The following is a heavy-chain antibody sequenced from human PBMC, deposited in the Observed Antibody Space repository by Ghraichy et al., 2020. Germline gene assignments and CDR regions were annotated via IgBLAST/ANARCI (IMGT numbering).Heavy chain of an antibody. V-gene: IGHV3-7*01. CDR3: ARVEGYDFWSGGQIDY. J-gene: IGHJ4*02. CDR1: GFTFSSYW. Sequence: GGSLRLSCAASGFTFSSYWMSWVRQAPGKGLEWVANIKQDGSEKYYVDSVKGRFTISRDNAKNSLYLQMNSLRAEDTAVYYCARVEGYDFWSGGQIDYWGQGTLVTVSS. D-gene: IGHD3-3*01. CDR2: IKQDGSEK.